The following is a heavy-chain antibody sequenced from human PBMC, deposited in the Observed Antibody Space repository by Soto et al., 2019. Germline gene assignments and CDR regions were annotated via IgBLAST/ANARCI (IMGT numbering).Heavy chain of an antibody. Sequence: SETLSLTCAVYGGSFSGYYWSWIRQPPGKGLEWIGEINHSGSTNYNPSLKSRVTISVDTSKNQFSLKLSSVTAADTAVYYCARGLQLRYFPLMGRINGFDYWGQGTLVTVS. J-gene: IGHJ4*02. CDR1: GGSFSGYY. V-gene: IGHV4-34*01. CDR2: INHSGST. CDR3: ARGLQLRYFPLMGRINGFDY. D-gene: IGHD3-9*01.